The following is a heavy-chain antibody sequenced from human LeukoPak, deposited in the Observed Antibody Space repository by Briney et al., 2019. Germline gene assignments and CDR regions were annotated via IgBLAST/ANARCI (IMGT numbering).Heavy chain of an antibody. J-gene: IGHJ4*02. CDR3: AREFYCGGDCFAFDY. CDR2: IYYSGST. Sequence: SQTLSLTCTVSGGSISSGDYYWSWIRQPPGKGLEWIGYIYYSGSTYYNPSLKSRITISVDTSKNQFPLKLSSVTAADTAVYFCAREFYCGGDCFAFDYWGQGTLVTVSS. V-gene: IGHV4-30-4*01. D-gene: IGHD2-21*02. CDR1: GGSISSGDYY.